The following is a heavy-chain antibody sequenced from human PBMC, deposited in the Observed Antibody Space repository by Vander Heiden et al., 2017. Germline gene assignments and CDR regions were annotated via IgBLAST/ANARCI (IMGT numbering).Heavy chain of an antibody. CDR3: ARASAVTGGVGCFDP. Sequence: QVQLQESGPGLVKPSQTLSLTCTVSGGSISSGGYYWSWIRQHPGKGLEWIGYIYYSGSTYYNPSLKSRVTISVDTSKNQFSLKLSSVTAADTAVYYCARASAVTGGVGCFDPWGQGTLVTVSS. CDR1: GGSISSGGYY. CDR2: IYYSGST. D-gene: IGHD2-21*02. V-gene: IGHV4-31*03. J-gene: IGHJ5*02.